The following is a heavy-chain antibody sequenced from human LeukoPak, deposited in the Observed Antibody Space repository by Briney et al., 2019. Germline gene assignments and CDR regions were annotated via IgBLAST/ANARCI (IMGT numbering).Heavy chain of an antibody. CDR2: MNPNSGNT. J-gene: IGHJ4*02. D-gene: IGHD3-9*01. Sequence: ASVKVSCKASGYTFTSYDINWVRQATGQGLEWMGWMNPNSGNTGYAQKFQDRVTMTRNTSISTAYMELSSLRSEDTAVYYCARFSDYYDILTGPLDYWGQGTLVTVSS. CDR1: GYTFTSYD. CDR3: ARFSDYYDILTGPLDY. V-gene: IGHV1-8*01.